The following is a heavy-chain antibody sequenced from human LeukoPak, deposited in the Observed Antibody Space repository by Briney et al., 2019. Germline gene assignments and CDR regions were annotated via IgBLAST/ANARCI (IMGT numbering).Heavy chain of an antibody. D-gene: IGHD1-26*01. V-gene: IGHV3-30*18. CDR3: AKESGGPGSSYQAFLDF. CDR2: ISYDGSNK. Sequence: GRSLRLSCAASGFTFSSYGMHWVRQAPGKGLEWVAVISYDGSNKYYADSVKGRFTISRDNSKNTLYLQMNSLRAEDTAVYFCAKESGGPGSSYQAFLDFWGQGTLVTVSS. J-gene: IGHJ4*02. CDR1: GFTFSSYG.